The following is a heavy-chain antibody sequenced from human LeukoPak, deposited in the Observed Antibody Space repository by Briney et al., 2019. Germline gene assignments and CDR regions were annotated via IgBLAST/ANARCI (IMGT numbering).Heavy chain of an antibody. D-gene: IGHD2-21*02. CDR2: FVDSGAKT. CDR3: AKGSGYYGSDAEYYFDY. J-gene: IGHJ4*02. CDR1: GFPFSTYV. Sequence: RGGPLRLSCAVSGFPFSTYVITWVRQAPGKGLVWVADFVDSGAKTFYADSVKGRFTISRDNSKNTLYLQMNSLRAEDSALYFCAKGSGYYGSDAEYYFDYWGQGTLVAVSS. V-gene: IGHV3-23*01.